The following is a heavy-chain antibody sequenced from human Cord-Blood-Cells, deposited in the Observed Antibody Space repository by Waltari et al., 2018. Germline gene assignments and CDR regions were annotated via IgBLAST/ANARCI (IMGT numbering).Heavy chain of an antibody. CDR1: GYTFTGYY. J-gene: IGHJ6*02. V-gene: IGHV1-2*02. D-gene: IGHD4-17*01. CDR2: SNPNSGGT. CDR3: ARDFQYYGGNYYYGMDV. Sequence: QVQLMQSGAEVKKPGASVKISCKASGYTFTGYYMHWVRRAPGQGLGWMGWSNPNSGGTNDAQKCQGRVTMTRDTSVSPADMELSRLRADDTAVYYCARDFQYYGGNYYYGMDVWGQGTTVTVSS.